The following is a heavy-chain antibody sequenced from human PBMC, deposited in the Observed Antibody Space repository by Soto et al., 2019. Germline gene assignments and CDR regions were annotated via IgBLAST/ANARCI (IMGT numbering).Heavy chain of an antibody. J-gene: IGHJ6*02. CDR1: GFTFSDYA. Sequence: GSLRLSCVASGFTFSDYAMAWVRQSPGKGLEWVSSISGSGGSTYYADSVKGRFTISRDNSKNTVFLQMNSLRAEDTAVYYCAKDHGMDVWGQGATVTV. CDR3: AKDHGMDV. V-gene: IGHV3-23*01. CDR2: ISGSGGST.